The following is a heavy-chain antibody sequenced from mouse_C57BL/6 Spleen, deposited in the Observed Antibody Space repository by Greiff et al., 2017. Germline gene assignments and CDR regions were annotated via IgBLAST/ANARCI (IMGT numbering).Heavy chain of an antibody. D-gene: IGHD1-1*01. J-gene: IGHJ2*01. CDR2: IDPSDSET. Sequence: VKLQQPGAELVRPGSSVKLSCKASGYTFTSYWMHWVKQRPIQGLEWIGNIDPSDSETHYNQKFKDKATLTVDKSSSTAYMQLSSLTSEDSAVYYCARRLYYGSSYGGYYFDYWGQGTTLTVSS. CDR1: GYTFTSYW. CDR3: ARRLYYGSSYGGYYFDY. V-gene: IGHV1-52*01.